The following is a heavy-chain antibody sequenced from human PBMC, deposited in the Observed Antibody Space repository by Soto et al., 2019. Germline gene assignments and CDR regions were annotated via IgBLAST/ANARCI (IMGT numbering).Heavy chain of an antibody. CDR2: ISAYNGNT. CDR1: GYTFTSYG. D-gene: IGHD3-3*01. J-gene: IGHJ5*02. V-gene: IGHV1-18*01. Sequence: ASVNVSCKASGYTFTSYGISWVRQAPGQGLEWLGWISAYNGNTNYAQKLQGRVTMTTDTSTSTAYMELRSLRSDDTAVYYCARVGAKGLYDFWSCYYQSCFDPWGQGTLVTVSS. CDR3: ARVGAKGLYDFWSCYYQSCFDP.